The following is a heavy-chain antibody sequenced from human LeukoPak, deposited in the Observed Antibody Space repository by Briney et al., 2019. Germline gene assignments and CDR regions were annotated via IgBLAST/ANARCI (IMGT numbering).Heavy chain of an antibody. D-gene: IGHD2-21*02. J-gene: IGHJ4*02. CDR2: IYYSGST. CDR1: GGSISSYY. V-gene: IGHV4-59*12. CDR3: ASGGDSYLFDY. Sequence: SETLSLTCTVSGGSISSYYWSWIRQPPGKGLEWIGYIYYSGSTNYNPSLKSRVTISVDTSKNQFSLKLSSVTAADTAVYYCASGGDSYLFDYWGQGTLVTVSS.